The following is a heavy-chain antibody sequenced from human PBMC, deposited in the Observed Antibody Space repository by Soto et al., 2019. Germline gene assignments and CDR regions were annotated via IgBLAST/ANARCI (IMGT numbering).Heavy chain of an antibody. CDR2: INPSGGST. V-gene: IGHV1-46*01. Sequence: ASVKVSCKASGYTFTSYYMHWVRQAPGQGLEWMGIINPSGGSTSYAQKFQGRVTMTRDTSTSTVYMELSSLRSEDTAVYYCARAYILAPRHYYYGMDVWGQGTKVTVSS. J-gene: IGHJ6*02. D-gene: IGHD3-9*01. CDR3: ARAYILAPRHYYYGMDV. CDR1: GYTFTSYY.